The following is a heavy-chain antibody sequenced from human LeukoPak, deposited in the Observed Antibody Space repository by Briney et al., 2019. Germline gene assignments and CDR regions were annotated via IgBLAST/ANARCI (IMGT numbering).Heavy chain of an antibody. J-gene: IGHJ6*02. CDR1: GYTFTGYY. D-gene: IGHD2-2*01. V-gene: IGHV1-2*02. CDR2: INPNSGGT. Sequence: GASVKVSCTASGYTFTGYYMHWVRQAPGQGLAWMGWINPNSGGTNYAQKFQGRVTMTRDTSISTAYMELSRLRSDDTAVYYCARAVVPAAHLSYYYYGMDVWGQGTTVTVSS. CDR3: ARAVVPAAHLSYYYYGMDV.